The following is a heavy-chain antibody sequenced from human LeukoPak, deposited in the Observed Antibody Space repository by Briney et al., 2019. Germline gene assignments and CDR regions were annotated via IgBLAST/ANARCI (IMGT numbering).Heavy chain of an antibody. J-gene: IGHJ4*02. V-gene: IGHV1-18*01. CDR2: FSAYTGDT. CDR3: ARARAARSGYFDF. Sequence: GASVKVSCKASGYTFTSYGISWVRQAPGQGLEWMGWFSAYTGDTNYAQKLQGRVTMTTDTSTSTAYMELRSLRSDDTAVYYCARARAARSGYFDFWGQGTLVTVSS. D-gene: IGHD6-6*01. CDR1: GYTFTSYG.